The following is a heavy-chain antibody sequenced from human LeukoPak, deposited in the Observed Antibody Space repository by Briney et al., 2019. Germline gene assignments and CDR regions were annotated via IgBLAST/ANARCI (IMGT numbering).Heavy chain of an antibody. J-gene: IGHJ4*02. CDR3: HLYTAMVNSGY. D-gene: IGHD5-18*01. CDR2: IYYSGST. CDR1: GGSISSSSYY. V-gene: IGHV4-39*01. Sequence: SETLSLTCTVSGGSISSSSYYWGWIRQPPGKGLEWIGSIYYSGSTYYNPSLKSRVTISVDTSKNQFSLKLSSVTAADTAVYYCHLYTAMVNSGYWGQGTLVTVSS.